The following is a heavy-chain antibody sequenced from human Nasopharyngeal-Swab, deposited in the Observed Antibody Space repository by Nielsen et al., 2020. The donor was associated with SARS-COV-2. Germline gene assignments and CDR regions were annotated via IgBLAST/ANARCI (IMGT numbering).Heavy chain of an antibody. V-gene: IGHV1-8*01. CDR1: GYTFTSYD. CDR3: ATYYYDSSGYLMVDY. CDR2: MNPNSGNT. Sequence: ASVKVSCKASGYTFTSYDINWVRQATGQGLEWMGWMNPNSGNTGYAQKFQGRVTMTRNTSISTAYMELSSLRSEDTAVYYCATYYYDSSGYLMVDYWGQGTLVTVSS. D-gene: IGHD3-22*01. J-gene: IGHJ4*02.